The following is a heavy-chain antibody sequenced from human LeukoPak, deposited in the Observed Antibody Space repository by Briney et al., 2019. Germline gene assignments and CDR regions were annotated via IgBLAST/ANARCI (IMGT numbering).Heavy chain of an antibody. Sequence: SGGSRRLSCAVSGFTFSDAWMSWVRQAAGRGLEWVGRIINKIRGETTDYAESVKGRFTISRDDSEKTLYLQMNSLKIEDTAVYFYSWEQDASFGRRLGNWGQGTLVTAAS. V-gene: IGHV3-15*01. J-gene: IGHJ4*02. D-gene: IGHD1/OR15-1a*01. CDR2: IINKIRGETT. CDR1: GFTFSDAW. CDR3: SWEQDASFGRRLGN.